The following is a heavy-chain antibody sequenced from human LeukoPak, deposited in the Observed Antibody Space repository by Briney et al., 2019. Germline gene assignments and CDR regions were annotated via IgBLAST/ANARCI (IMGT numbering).Heavy chain of an antibody. CDR2: ISSSGAYI. D-gene: IGHD5-12*01. V-gene: IGHV3-21*01. J-gene: IGHJ4*02. Sequence: GVSLRLSCAASGFPISTYDMNWVRQAPGKGLEWVSSISSSGAYIYYADSVKGRFTISRDNAKNLLYLQMNSLRAEDTAVYYCALRTGDYWGQGTLVTVSS. CDR1: GFPISTYD. CDR3: ALRTGDY.